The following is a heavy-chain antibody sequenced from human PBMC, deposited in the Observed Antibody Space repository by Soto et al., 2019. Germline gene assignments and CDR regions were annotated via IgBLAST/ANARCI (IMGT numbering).Heavy chain of an antibody. V-gene: IGHV4-34*01. D-gene: IGHD2-2*03. Sequence: QVQLQQWGAGLLKPSETLSLTCAVYGGSFSGYYWSWIRQPPGKGLEWIGEINHSGSTNYNPSLKNRVTISVDASKNQFSMKLSSVTAAETAVYSCARGRLAIVVVPAALVSGNWFDPWGQGTLFNVSS. J-gene: IGHJ5*02. CDR3: ARGRLAIVVVPAALVSGNWFDP. CDR1: GGSFSGYY. CDR2: INHSGST.